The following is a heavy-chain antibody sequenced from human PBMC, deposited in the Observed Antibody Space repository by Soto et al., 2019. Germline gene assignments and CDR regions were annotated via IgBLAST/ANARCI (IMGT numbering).Heavy chain of an antibody. J-gene: IGHJ4*02. Sequence: SETLSLTCTVSGGSISSGDYYWSWIRQPPGKGLEWIGYIYYSGSTYYNPSLKSRVTISVDTSKNQFSLKLSSVTAADTAVYYCARVSRPVATIIDYWGQGTLVTVSS. V-gene: IGHV4-30-4*01. CDR1: GGSISSGDYY. CDR3: ARVSRPVATIIDY. D-gene: IGHD5-12*01. CDR2: IYYSGST.